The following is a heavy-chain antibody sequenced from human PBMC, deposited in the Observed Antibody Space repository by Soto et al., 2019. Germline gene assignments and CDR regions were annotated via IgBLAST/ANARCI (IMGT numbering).Heavy chain of an antibody. Sequence: GASVKVSCKASGYTFTSYDINWVRQATGQGLEWMGWMNPNSGNTGYAQKFQGRVTMTRNTSISTAYMELSSLRSEDTAVYYCARGWYSSSSSVGWFDPWGQGTLVTVSS. CDR2: MNPNSGNT. D-gene: IGHD6-6*01. CDR1: GYTFTSYD. V-gene: IGHV1-8*01. J-gene: IGHJ5*02. CDR3: ARGWYSSSSSVGWFDP.